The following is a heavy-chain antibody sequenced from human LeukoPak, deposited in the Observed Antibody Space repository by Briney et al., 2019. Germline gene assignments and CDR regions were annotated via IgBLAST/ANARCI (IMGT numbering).Heavy chain of an antibody. CDR3: ARIWGMASQFDY. CDR2: IFSNDEK. Sequence: SGPVLVKPTKTLTLTCTVSGFSLTKARMGVSWIRHPPGKALEWLAHIFSNDEKSYSTSLKSRLTISKDTSKSQVVLTMTNMDPVDTATYYCARIWGMASQFDYWGQGTLVTVSS. D-gene: IGHD3-16*01. J-gene: IGHJ4*02. V-gene: IGHV2-26*01. CDR1: GFSLTKARMG.